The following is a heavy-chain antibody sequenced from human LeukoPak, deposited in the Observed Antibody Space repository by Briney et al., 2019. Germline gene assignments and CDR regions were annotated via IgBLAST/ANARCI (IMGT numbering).Heavy chain of an antibody. J-gene: IGHJ3*02. V-gene: IGHV4-59*01. Sequence: SETLSLTCTVSGGSISSYYWSWIRQPPGKGLEWIGYIYYSGSTNYNPSLKSRVTISVDTSKNQSSLKLSSVTAADTAVYYCARGDYSSGWWEDRNAFDIWGQGTMVTVSS. CDR3: ARGDYSSGWWEDRNAFDI. CDR2: IYYSGST. CDR1: GGSISSYY. D-gene: IGHD6-19*01.